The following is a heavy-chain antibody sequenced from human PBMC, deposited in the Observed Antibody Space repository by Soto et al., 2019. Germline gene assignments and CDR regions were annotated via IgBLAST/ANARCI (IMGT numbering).Heavy chain of an antibody. Sequence: SETLALTCAVYGGSFSGYYWSWIRQPPGKGLEWIGEINHSGSTNYNPSLKSRVTISVDTSKNQFSLKLSSVTAADTAVYYCARGALIVVVPAAIDYFDYWGQGTLVTVSS. CDR3: ARGALIVVVPAAIDYFDY. D-gene: IGHD2-2*02. J-gene: IGHJ4*02. CDR2: INHSGST. V-gene: IGHV4-34*01. CDR1: GGSFSGYY.